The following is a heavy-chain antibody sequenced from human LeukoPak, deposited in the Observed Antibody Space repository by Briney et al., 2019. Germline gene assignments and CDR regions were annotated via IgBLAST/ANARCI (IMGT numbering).Heavy chain of an antibody. CDR1: GFSFSSYV. Sequence: PGGSLRLSCAASGFSFSSYVMHWVRQAPGKGREWVVFIRYDGNIKYYAESVRGRFAISRDNSKNTLFLQMNSLRAEDTAVYYCAGGPGYCTGGTCFDYWGQGTLVTVSS. CDR2: IRYDGNIK. CDR3: AGGPGYCTGGTCFDY. D-gene: IGHD2-8*02. J-gene: IGHJ4*02. V-gene: IGHV3-30*02.